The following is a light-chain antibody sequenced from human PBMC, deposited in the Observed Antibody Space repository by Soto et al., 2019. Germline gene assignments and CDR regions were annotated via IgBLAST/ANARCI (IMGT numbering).Light chain of an antibody. CDR2: LTTDGSH. Sequence: QLVLTQSPSAXXXXXXXXXXXCTLSSGHSSYAIAWHQQQPEKGPRYLMKLTTDGSHSKGDGIPDRFSGSSSGAERYLTISSLQSEDEADYYCQTWGTGIHAVFGGGTQLTVL. CDR3: QTWGTGIHAV. CDR1: SGHSSYA. J-gene: IGLJ7*01. V-gene: IGLV4-69*01.